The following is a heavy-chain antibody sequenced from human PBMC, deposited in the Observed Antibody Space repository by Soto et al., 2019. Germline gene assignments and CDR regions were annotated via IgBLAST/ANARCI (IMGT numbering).Heavy chain of an antibody. V-gene: IGHV1-69*13. J-gene: IGHJ6*02. D-gene: IGHD6-13*01. Sequence: ASVKVSCKASGGTFSSYAISWVRQAPGQGLEWMGGIIPIFGTANYAQKFQGRVTITADESTSTAYMELSSLRSEDTAVYYCARGGIATPDDYYYYYGMDVWGQGTTVTVSS. CDR1: GGTFSSYA. CDR3: ARGGIATPDDYYYYYGMDV. CDR2: IIPIFGTA.